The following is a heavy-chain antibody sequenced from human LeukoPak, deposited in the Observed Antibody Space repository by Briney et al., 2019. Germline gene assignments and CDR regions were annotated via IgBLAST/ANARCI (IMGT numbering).Heavy chain of an antibody. J-gene: IGHJ4*02. D-gene: IGHD6-13*01. Sequence: PSETLSLTCTVSGGSISSYYWSWIRQPAGKGLEWIGRIYSTGSTNYNPSLKSRVTMSVDTSKNQFSLRLRSVTAADTAVYCRARQIASAGTAGFDFWGQGALVTVSS. CDR1: GGSISSYY. CDR2: IYSTGST. CDR3: ARQIASAGTAGFDF. V-gene: IGHV4-4*07.